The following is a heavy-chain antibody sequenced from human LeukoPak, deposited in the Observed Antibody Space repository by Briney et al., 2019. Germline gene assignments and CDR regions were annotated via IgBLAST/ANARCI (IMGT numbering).Heavy chain of an antibody. CDR1: GFTVSNNY. CDR3: TKAGVKALPLFDY. J-gene: IGHJ4*02. CDR2: ITGSGATT. D-gene: IGHD4-23*01. V-gene: IGHV3-23*01. Sequence: GGSLRLSRAASGFTVSNNYMSWVRQAPGKGLEWVSSITGSGATTYYADSVKGRFTISRDNSKNTLYLQMNSLRAEDTAVYYCTKAGVKALPLFDYWGQGTLVTVSS.